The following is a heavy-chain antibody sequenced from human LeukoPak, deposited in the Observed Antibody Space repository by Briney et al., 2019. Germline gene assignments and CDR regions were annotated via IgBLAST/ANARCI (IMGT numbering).Heavy chain of an antibody. V-gene: IGHV4-34*01. D-gene: IGHD3-10*01. CDR1: AGSFSGYY. J-gene: IGHJ4*02. Sequence: SETLSLTCAVYAGSFSGYYWSWIRQPPGKGLEWIGEINHSGSTNYNPSLKSRVTISVDTSKNQFSLKLSSVTAADTAVYYCARERRYYYGSGSYPYWGQGTLVTVSS. CDR2: INHSGST. CDR3: ARERRYYYGSGSYPY.